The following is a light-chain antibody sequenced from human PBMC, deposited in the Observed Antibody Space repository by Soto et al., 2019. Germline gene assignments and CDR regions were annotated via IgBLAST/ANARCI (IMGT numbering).Light chain of an antibody. CDR2: WAS. CDR3: QQYNSWPLT. Sequence: DIVMTQSPDSLAVSLGERATIHCKSDQAVFYGSNNQNYLAWYQQKPGQPPRLLIYWASTRESGVPDRFSGSGSGTHFTLSINSLQAEDFAVYYCQQYNSWPLTFGGGTKVEIK. J-gene: IGKJ4*01. CDR1: QAVFYGSNNQNY. V-gene: IGKV4-1*01.